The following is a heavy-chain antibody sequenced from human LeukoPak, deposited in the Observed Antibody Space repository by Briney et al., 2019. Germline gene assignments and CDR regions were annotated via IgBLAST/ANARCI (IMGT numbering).Heavy chain of an antibody. D-gene: IGHD5-24*01. CDR1: GFTFSGYS. Sequence: PGGSLRLSCAASGFTFSGYSMNWVRQAPGKGLEWVSSISSSSSYIYYADSVKGRFTISRDNAKNSLYLQMNSLRAEDTAVYYCARGFVEMATSPFDYWGQGTLVTVSS. CDR3: ARGFVEMATSPFDY. CDR2: ISSSSSYI. V-gene: IGHV3-21*01. J-gene: IGHJ4*02.